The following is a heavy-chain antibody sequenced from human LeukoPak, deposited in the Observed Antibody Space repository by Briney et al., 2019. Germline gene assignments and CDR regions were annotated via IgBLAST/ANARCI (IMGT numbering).Heavy chain of an antibody. J-gene: IGHJ4*02. CDR3: ARGVPTGYYTSCYDY. D-gene: IGHD3/OR15-3a*01. CDR2: ISSSGTTI. V-gene: IGHV3-48*03. CDR1: GINFSDSE. Sequence: GGPLRLSCAASGINFSDSEMNWVRQAPGKGLEWVSYISSSGTTIYYADSVKGRFTISRDNAKNSLYLQMNSLRAEDTAVYYCARGVPTGYYTSCYDYWGQRTLVTVSS.